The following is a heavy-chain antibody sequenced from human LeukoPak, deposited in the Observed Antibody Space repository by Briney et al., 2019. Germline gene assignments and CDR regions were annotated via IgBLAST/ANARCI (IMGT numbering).Heavy chain of an antibody. Sequence: GGSLRLSCAASGFTLSSYAMHGVRQAQGKGLEWVAVISYDGSNKYYADSVKGRFTISRDNSKNTLYLQMNSLRAEDTAVYYCARDTLCNSTSCYSYFDYWGQGTLVTVSS. D-gene: IGHD2-2*02. CDR1: GFTLSSYA. V-gene: IGHV3-30-3*01. CDR2: ISYDGSNK. J-gene: IGHJ4*02. CDR3: ARDTLCNSTSCYSYFDY.